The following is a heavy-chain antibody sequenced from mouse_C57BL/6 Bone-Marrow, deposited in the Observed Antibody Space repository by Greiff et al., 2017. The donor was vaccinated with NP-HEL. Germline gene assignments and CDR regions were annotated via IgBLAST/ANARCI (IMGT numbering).Heavy chain of an antibody. CDR3: ADYSNFYAMDY. V-gene: IGHV1-81*01. CDR2: IYPRSGNT. J-gene: IGHJ4*01. D-gene: IGHD2-5*01. Sequence: VKLQQSGAELARPGASVKLSCKASGYTFTSYGISWVKQRPGQGLEWIGEIYPRSGNTYYNEKFKGKATLTADKSSSTAYMELRSLTSEDSAVYFCADYSNFYAMDYWGQGTSVTVSS. CDR1: GYTFTSYG.